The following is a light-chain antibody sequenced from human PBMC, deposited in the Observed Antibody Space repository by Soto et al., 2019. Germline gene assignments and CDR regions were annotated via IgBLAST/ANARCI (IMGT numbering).Light chain of an antibody. J-gene: IGLJ1*01. CDR2: DVT. V-gene: IGLV2-11*01. CDR3: GPHSASYTFD. CDR1: SSDVGVYNC. Sequence: QSALTQPRSVSGSPGQSVTISCTGTSSDVGVYNCVSWYQQHPGKAPQLIIYDVTQRPSGVPDRLSGSKSGNTASLSISGLQAEDEADYYGGPHSASYTFDFGTGTKVTV.